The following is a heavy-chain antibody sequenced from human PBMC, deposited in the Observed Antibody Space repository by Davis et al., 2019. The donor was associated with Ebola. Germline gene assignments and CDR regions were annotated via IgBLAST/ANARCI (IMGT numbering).Heavy chain of an antibody. V-gene: IGHV5-10-1*01. Sequence: GESLKISCKGSGYSFTSYWISWVRQMPGKGLEWMGRIDPSDSYTNYSPSFQGHVTISADKSISTAYLQWSSLKASDTAMYYCARRDIVVVPAAKRGVDYYYYMDVWGKGTTVTVSS. CDR2: IDPSDSYT. J-gene: IGHJ6*03. CDR1: GYSFTSYW. D-gene: IGHD2-2*01. CDR3: ARRDIVVVPAAKRGVDYYYYMDV.